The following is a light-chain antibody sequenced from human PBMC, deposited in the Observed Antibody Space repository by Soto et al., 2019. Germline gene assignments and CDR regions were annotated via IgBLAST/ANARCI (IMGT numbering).Light chain of an antibody. CDR2: EVS. CDR3: SSYTSISTLYV. Sequence: QSVLTQPASVSWSPGQSITISCTGTNSYVGGYNYVSWYQQHPVKAPELMIYEVSNRSSGVSNRFSGSKSDNAASLTISGLKAEDEADYYCSSYTSISTLYVFGTWTKVTVL. V-gene: IGLV2-14*01. J-gene: IGLJ1*01. CDR1: NSYVGGYNY.